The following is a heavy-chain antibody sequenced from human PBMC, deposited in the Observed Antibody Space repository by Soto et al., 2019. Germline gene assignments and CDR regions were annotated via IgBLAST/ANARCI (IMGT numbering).Heavy chain of an antibody. J-gene: IGHJ5*02. CDR2: IYHSGST. Sequence: SETLSLTCPVSAGSITSSNWWSWVRPPPGKGLEWIGEIYHSGSTNYNPSLKSRVTISVDKSKNQFSLKLSSVTAADTAVYYCAGSVNCSGGSCYSFWFDPWGQGTLVTVSS. D-gene: IGHD2-15*01. CDR1: AGSITSSNW. CDR3: AGSVNCSGGSCYSFWFDP. V-gene: IGHV4-4*02.